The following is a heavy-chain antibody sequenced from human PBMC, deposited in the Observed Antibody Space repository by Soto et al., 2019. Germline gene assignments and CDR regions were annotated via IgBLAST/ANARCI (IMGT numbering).Heavy chain of an antibody. CDR2: ISYDGSNK. J-gene: IGHJ4*02. V-gene: IGHV3-30-3*01. CDR1: GFTFSSYA. Sequence: GGSLRLSCAASGFTFSSYAMHWVRQAPGKGLEWVAVISYDGSNKYYADSVKGRFTISRDNSKNTLYLQMNSLRAEDTAVYYCASGVPAVGWYFDYWGQGTLVTVSS. CDR3: ASGVPAVGWYFDY. D-gene: IGHD2-2*01.